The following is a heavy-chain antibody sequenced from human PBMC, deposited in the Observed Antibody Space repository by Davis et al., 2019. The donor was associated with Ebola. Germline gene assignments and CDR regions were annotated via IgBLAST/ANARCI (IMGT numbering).Heavy chain of an antibody. D-gene: IGHD1-14*01. CDR2: IIPILGIA. Sequence: AASVKVSCKASGGTFSSYAISWVRQAPGQGLEWMGGIIPILGIANYAQKFQGRVTITADKSTSTAYMELSSLRSEDTAVYYCARWPERYYYYGMDVWGQGTTVTVSS. V-gene: IGHV1-69*10. J-gene: IGHJ6*02. CDR1: GGTFSSYA. CDR3: ARWPERYYYYGMDV.